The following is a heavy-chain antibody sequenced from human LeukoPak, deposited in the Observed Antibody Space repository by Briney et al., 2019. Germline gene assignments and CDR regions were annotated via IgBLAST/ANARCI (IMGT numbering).Heavy chain of an antibody. D-gene: IGHD2-8*01. Sequence: GSLRLSCAASGFTVSSNYMSWVRQAPGKGLEWVSVIYSGGSTYYADSVKGRFTISRDDSKNTLYLQMNSLRAEDTAVYYCARGGVFRWFDPWGQGTLVTVSS. CDR2: IYSGGST. V-gene: IGHV3-53*01. CDR3: ARGGVFRWFDP. CDR1: GFTVSSNY. J-gene: IGHJ5*02.